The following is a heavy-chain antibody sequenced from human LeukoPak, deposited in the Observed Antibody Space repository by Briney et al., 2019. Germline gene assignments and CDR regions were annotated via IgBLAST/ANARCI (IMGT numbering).Heavy chain of an antibody. CDR2: IYYSGST. J-gene: IGHJ4*02. Sequence: PSETLSLTCTVSGGSISSSSYYWGWIRQPPGKGLEWIGSIYYSGSTYYNPSLKSRVTISVDTSKNQFSLMLRSVTAADTAVYYCARTTYYYDSSGYYTGSHYFDYWGQGTLVTVSS. V-gene: IGHV4-39*07. CDR3: ARTTYYYDSSGYYTGSHYFDY. D-gene: IGHD3-22*01. CDR1: GGSISSSSYY.